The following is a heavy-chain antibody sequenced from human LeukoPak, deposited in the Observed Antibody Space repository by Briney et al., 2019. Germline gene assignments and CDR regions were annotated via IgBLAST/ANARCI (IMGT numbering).Heavy chain of an antibody. CDR2: MNPNSGNT. V-gene: IGHV1-8*02. J-gene: IGHJ4*02. Sequence: GASVKVSCKASGYTLTDYYMHWVRQATGQGLEWMGWMNPNSGNTGYAQKFQGRVTMTRNTSISTAYMELSSLRSEDTAVYYCATWPIDARDRYYYDSSGDRGFYFDYWGQGTLVTVSS. D-gene: IGHD3-22*01. CDR3: ATWPIDARDRYYYDSSGDRGFYFDY. CDR1: GYTLTDYY.